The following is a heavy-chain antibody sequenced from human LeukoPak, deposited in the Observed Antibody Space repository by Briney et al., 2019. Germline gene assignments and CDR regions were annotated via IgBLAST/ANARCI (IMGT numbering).Heavy chain of an antibody. CDR1: GAPISGYY. V-gene: IGHV4-59*08. Sequence: PSETLSLTCSVSGAPISGYYWSWIRQTPGKGLEWIGYVYYTGTTNYNPSLQSRVTITVDTSKNQLSLNLRSVTAADTAVYYCARHSSAADRHPLYYYYMDVWGKGTTVTVSS. CDR3: ARHSSAADRHPLYYYYMDV. D-gene: IGHD3-10*01. J-gene: IGHJ6*03. CDR2: VYYTGTT.